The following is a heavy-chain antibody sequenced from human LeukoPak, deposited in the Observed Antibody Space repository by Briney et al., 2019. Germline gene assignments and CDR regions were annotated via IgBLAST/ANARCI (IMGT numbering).Heavy chain of an antibody. J-gene: IGHJ4*02. CDR2: INPNSGGT. D-gene: IGHD3-3*01. Sequence: ASVKVSCKASGYTFTGYYVHWVRQAPGQGLEWMGWINPNSGGTNYAQKFQGRVTMTRDTSISTAYMELSRLRSDDTAVYYCARVSDFWSGSGLGYWGQGTLVTVSS. V-gene: IGHV1-2*02. CDR3: ARVSDFWSGSGLGY. CDR1: GYTFTGYY.